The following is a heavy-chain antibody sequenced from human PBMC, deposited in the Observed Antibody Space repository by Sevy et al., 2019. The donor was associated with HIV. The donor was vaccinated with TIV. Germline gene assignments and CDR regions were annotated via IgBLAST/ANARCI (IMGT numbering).Heavy chain of an antibody. Sequence: GGSLRLSCAASGFTFRSYDMHWVRQAPGKGLEWVAIVRYDGGNEQYADSVKGRFTISRDNSRNTLHLQMNSLRAEDTAVYFCAREWVSPGYHIDYYGMDVWGQGTTVTGSS. J-gene: IGHJ6*02. CDR2: VRYDGGNE. D-gene: IGHD2-2*01. CDR3: AREWVSPGYHIDYYGMDV. V-gene: IGHV3-30*02. CDR1: GFTFRSYD.